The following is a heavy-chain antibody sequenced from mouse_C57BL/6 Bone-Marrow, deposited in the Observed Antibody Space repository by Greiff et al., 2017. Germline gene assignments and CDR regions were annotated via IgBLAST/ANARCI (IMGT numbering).Heavy chain of an antibody. CDR1: GYTFTSYW. J-gene: IGHJ3*01. CDR3: ARSFRMGYSNYLTGAY. CDR2: INPSNGGT. V-gene: IGHV1-53*01. D-gene: IGHD2-5*01. Sequence: VQLQQPGTELVKPGASVKLSCKASGYTFTSYWMHWVKQRPGQGLEWIGNINPSNGGTNYNEKFKSKATLTVDKSSSTAYMQLSSLTSEDSAVYYCARSFRMGYSNYLTGAYWGQGTLVTVSA.